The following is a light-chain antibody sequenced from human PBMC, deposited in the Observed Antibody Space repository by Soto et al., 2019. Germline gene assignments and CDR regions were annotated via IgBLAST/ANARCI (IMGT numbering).Light chain of an antibody. CDR1: SSNIGRNT. V-gene: IGLV1-44*01. CDR3: AAWDDSLNGLV. Sequence: QSVLTRPPSASGTPGQRVTISCSGSSSNIGRNTVNWYQQLPGTAPKLLIYSNNQRPSGVPDRFSGSKSGTSASLAISGLQSEDEADYYCAAWDDSLNGLVFGGGTKVTVL. J-gene: IGLJ2*01. CDR2: SNN.